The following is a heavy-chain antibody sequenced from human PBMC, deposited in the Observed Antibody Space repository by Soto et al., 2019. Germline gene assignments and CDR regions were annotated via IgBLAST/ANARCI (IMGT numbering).Heavy chain of an antibody. CDR2: INPSGGYT. Sequence: ASVKVSCKASGYTFTSYYMHWVRQAPGQGLEWMGLINPSGGYTTYAQKFQGRVTMTRDTSTTTVYMELSSLRSEDTAVYYCARGIAVAGFYYYYGMDVWGQGTTVTVSS. J-gene: IGHJ6*02. V-gene: IGHV1-46*01. CDR3: ARGIAVAGFYYYYGMDV. CDR1: GYTFTSYY. D-gene: IGHD6-19*01.